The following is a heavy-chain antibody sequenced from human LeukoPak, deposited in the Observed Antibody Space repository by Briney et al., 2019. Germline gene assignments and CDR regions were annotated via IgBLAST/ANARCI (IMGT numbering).Heavy chain of an antibody. CDR2: MRYDGSNK. Sequence: GGSLRLSCAASGFTFSTYAMHWVRQAPGKGLEWVAFMRYDGSNKYYADSVKGRFTISRDNSKNTLYLQMNSLRAEDTAVYYCAKDNTVKGRYYYYYMDVWGKGTTVTVSS. V-gene: IGHV3-30*02. CDR1: GFTFSTYA. CDR3: AKDNTVKGRYYYYYMDV. J-gene: IGHJ6*03. D-gene: IGHD4-11*01.